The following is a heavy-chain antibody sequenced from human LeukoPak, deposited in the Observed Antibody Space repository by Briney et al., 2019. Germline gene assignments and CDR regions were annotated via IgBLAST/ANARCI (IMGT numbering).Heavy chain of an antibody. D-gene: IGHD5-24*01. V-gene: IGHV3-23*01. CDR1: GFTFSSYG. CDR3: AKSGYNRFDF. Sequence: GGSLRLSCAASGFTFSSYGMHWVRQAPGKGLEWVSNISGSGSGGSTYYADSVKGRFTISRDNSKDTLYLQMNSLRAEDTAVYYCAKSGYNRFDFWGQGTLVTVSS. J-gene: IGHJ4*02. CDR2: ISGSGSGGST.